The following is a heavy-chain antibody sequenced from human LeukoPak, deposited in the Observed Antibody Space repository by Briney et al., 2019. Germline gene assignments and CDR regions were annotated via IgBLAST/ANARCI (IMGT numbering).Heavy chain of an antibody. CDR1: GFTFSSYS. Sequence: GGSLRLSCAASGFTFSSYSMNWVRQAPGKGLEWVSSISSSSSYIYCADSVKGRFTISRDNAKNSLYLQMNSLRAEDTAVYYCARAKVAYGMDVWGQGTTVTVSS. D-gene: IGHD5-12*01. CDR2: ISSSSSYI. V-gene: IGHV3-21*01. J-gene: IGHJ6*02. CDR3: ARAKVAYGMDV.